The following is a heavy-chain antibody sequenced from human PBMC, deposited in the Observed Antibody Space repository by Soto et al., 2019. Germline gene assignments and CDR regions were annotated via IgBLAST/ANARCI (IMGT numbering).Heavy chain of an antibody. J-gene: IGHJ4*02. CDR1: GGSISSGGYS. CDR3: ARAGGLGAVAVDY. CDR2: IYHSGST. V-gene: IGHV4-30-2*01. Sequence: QLQLQESGSGLVKPSQTLSLTCAVSGGSISSGGYSWSWIRQPPGKCLEWIGYIYHSGSTYYNPYLNSRVNIAVDRSKNQFYPKLSSLTAADTAVYYCARAGGLGAVAVDYWGQGTLVTVSS. D-gene: IGHD6-19*01.